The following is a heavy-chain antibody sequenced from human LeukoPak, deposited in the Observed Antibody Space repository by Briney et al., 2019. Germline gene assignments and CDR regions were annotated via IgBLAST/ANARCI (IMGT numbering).Heavy chain of an antibody. CDR2: ISSNGGST. CDR3: ARDCCLRYASGN. Sequence: GGSLRLSCAASGFTFSIFGMNWVRQAPGKELEYVSAISSNGGSTYYANSVKGRFTISRDDSKNMLYLQMNSLRAEDTAVYYCARDCCLRYASGNWGQGTLVTVSS. CDR1: GFTFSIFG. V-gene: IGHV3-64*01. J-gene: IGHJ4*02. D-gene: IGHD3-9*01.